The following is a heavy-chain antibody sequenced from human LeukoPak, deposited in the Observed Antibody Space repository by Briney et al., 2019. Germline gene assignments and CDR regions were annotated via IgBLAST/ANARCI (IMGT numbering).Heavy chain of an antibody. CDR1: GFTFSSYW. Sequence: GGSLRLSCAASGFTFSSYWMHWVRQDPGKGLVWVSRINSDGSSTNYADSVKGRFTISRDNAKNPLYLQMNSLRAEDTAVYYCARLSSGSYSHFDYWGQGTLVTVSS. J-gene: IGHJ4*02. D-gene: IGHD1-26*01. CDR3: ARLSSGSYSHFDY. CDR2: INSDGSST. V-gene: IGHV3-74*01.